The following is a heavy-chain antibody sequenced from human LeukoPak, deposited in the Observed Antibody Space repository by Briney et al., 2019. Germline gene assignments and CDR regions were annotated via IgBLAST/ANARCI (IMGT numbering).Heavy chain of an antibody. CDR2: ISGTSRYI. CDR1: GFTFSTYS. Sequence: GGSLRLSCAASGFTFSTYSMNWVRQAPGKGLEWVSSISGTSRYIYYADSVKGRFTVSRDNAKKSLYLQMNSLRAEDSAVYYCAIREGRVTAFSFDYWGQGTLVTVP. J-gene: IGHJ4*02. V-gene: IGHV3-21*01. CDR3: AIREGRVTAFSFDY. D-gene: IGHD4-11*01.